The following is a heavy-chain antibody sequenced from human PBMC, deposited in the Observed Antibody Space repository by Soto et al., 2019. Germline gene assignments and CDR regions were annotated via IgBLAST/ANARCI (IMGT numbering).Heavy chain of an antibody. V-gene: IGHV3-74*01. D-gene: IGHD2-15*01. J-gene: IGHJ4*02. CDR1: EFTFSNYW. Sequence: GGSLRLSCAASEFTFSNYWMHWVRQVPGKGLVWVSRIHSDGSSTSYADSVKGGFTSSRDNAQSTLYLQMNSLRVEDTALYYCARGGMDVRNCDAGGCYYFDYWGQGALVTVSS. CDR2: IHSDGSST. CDR3: ARGGMDVRNCDAGGCYYFDY.